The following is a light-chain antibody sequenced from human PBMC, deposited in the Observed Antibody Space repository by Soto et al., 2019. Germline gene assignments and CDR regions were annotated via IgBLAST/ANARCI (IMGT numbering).Light chain of an antibody. J-gene: IGLJ1*01. CDR3: QSYDSSLSGYV. Sequence: QSVLTQPPSVSGAPGQRVTISCTGSRSNIGAGYDVHWYQQLPGTAPKLLIYGNSNRPSGVPDRFSGSKSGTSASLAITGLQPEDEADYYCQSYDSSLSGYVFGTGTKVTVL. V-gene: IGLV1-40*01. CDR2: GNS. CDR1: RSNIGAGYD.